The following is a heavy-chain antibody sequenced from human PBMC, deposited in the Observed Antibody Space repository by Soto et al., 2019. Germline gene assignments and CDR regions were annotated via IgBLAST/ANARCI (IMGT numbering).Heavy chain of an antibody. Sequence: ASVKVSCKASGYTFTSYDINWVRQATGQGLEWMGWMNPNSGNTGYAQKFQGRVTMTRNTSISTAYMELSSLRSEDTAVYYCARDILVVVAASRSVYYYGMDVWGQGTTVTVSS. CDR3: ARDILVVVAASRSVYYYGMDV. J-gene: IGHJ6*02. D-gene: IGHD2-15*01. CDR1: GYTFTSYD. CDR2: MNPNSGNT. V-gene: IGHV1-8*01.